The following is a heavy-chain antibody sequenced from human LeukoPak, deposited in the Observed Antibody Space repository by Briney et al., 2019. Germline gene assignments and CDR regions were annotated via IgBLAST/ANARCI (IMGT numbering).Heavy chain of an antibody. J-gene: IGHJ4*02. Sequence: ASVKVSCKPSGYTFTVYYMNWVRLAPGPGLEWLGWINPNSGCTNYAQKFPGRVTMTRDTSISTAYMELSRLTSDDTAVYYCARLRDGSGSFDYWGQGTLVTVSS. D-gene: IGHD3-10*01. CDR1: GYTFTVYY. CDR2: INPNSGCT. CDR3: ARLRDGSGSFDY. V-gene: IGHV1-2*02.